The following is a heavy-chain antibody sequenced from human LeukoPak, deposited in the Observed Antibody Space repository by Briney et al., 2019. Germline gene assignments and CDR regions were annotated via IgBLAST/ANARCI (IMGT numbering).Heavy chain of an antibody. D-gene: IGHD6-6*01. CDR2: IIPIFGTA. CDR3: ARITPSSSGPDDY. J-gene: IGHJ4*02. Sequence: ASVKVSCKASGGTFNSYAITWVRQAPGQGLEWMGGIIPIFGTANYAQKFQGRVTITADGSTSTAYMELSSLRSEDTAVYYCARITPSSSGPDDYWGQGTLVTVSS. V-gene: IGHV1-69*13. CDR1: GGTFNSYA.